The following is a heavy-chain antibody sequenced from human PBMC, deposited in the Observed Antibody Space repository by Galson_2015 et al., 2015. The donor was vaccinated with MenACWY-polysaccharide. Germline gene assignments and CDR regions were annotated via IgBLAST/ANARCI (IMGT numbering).Heavy chain of an antibody. V-gene: IGHV3-7*03. CDR3: ASQTWTGYSDS. CDR1: GFTFSNYW. J-gene: IGHJ4*02. Sequence: SLRLSCAASGFTFSNYWMSWVRQAPGKGLEWVANIKQDGSEKYYVDSVKGRFTISRDNAKNSLYLRMNSLRAEDTAMYYCASQTWTGYSDSGGQATLVAVSS. CDR2: IKQDGSEK. D-gene: IGHD3-10*01.